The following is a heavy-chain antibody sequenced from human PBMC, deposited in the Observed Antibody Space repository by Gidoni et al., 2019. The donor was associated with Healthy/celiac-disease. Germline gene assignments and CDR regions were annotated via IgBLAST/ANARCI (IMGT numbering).Heavy chain of an antibody. CDR1: GYTFTSYY. D-gene: IGHD3-22*01. Sequence: QVQLVQSGAEVKKPGASVKVSCKASGYTFTSYYMHWVRQAPGQGLEWMGIINPSGGSTSYAQKFQGRVTMTRDTSTSTVYMELSSLRSEDTAVYYCARDGSDDSSDDAFDIWGQGTMVTVSS. CDR2: INPSGGST. J-gene: IGHJ3*02. V-gene: IGHV1-46*03. CDR3: ARDGSDDSSDDAFDI.